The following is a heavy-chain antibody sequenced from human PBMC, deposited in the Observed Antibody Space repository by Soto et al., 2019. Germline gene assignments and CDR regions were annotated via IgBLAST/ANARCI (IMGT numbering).Heavy chain of an antibody. Sequence: PGASVKVSCKASGYTFTSYGISWVRQAPGQGLEWMGWISAYNGNTNYAQKLQGRVTMTTDTSTSTAYMELRSLRSDDTAVYYCAREGYYDSSGYPFDYWGQGTLVTVSS. V-gene: IGHV1-18*01. D-gene: IGHD3-22*01. CDR2: ISAYNGNT. CDR3: AREGYYDSSGYPFDY. J-gene: IGHJ4*02. CDR1: GYTFTSYG.